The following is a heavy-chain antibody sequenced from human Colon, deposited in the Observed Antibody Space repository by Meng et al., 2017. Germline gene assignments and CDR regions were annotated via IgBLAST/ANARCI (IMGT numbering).Heavy chain of an antibody. CDR3: AKSDWLDP. Sequence: EVEVVEAGGGSVQRGWSLRLSCAAAGVAISGYWMHWVRQAPGKGLEWVSRIKYDGSTTAYADSVKGRFTISRDIAKNTLYLQMNSLRVEDTAVYHCAKSDWLDPWGQGTLVTVSS. V-gene: IGHV3-74*01. CDR1: GVAISGYW. CDR2: IKYDGSTT. J-gene: IGHJ5*02.